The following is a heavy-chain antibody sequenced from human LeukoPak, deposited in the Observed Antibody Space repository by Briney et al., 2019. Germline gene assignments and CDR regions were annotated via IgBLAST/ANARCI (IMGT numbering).Heavy chain of an antibody. Sequence: PGGSLRLSCAASGFTFSSYWMSWVRQAPGKGLEWVANIKQDGREEYYVDSVKGRLTISRDNAKKSLYLQMNSLRAEETAVYYCARGFRGSFDYWGQGTLVTVSS. CDR1: GFTFSSYW. J-gene: IGHJ4*02. V-gene: IGHV3-7*01. CDR3: ARGFRGSFDY. CDR2: IKQDGREE. D-gene: IGHD1-26*01.